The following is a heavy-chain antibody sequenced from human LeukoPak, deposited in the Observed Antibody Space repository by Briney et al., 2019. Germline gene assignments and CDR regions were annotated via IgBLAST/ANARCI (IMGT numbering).Heavy chain of an antibody. V-gene: IGHV3-7*01. Sequence: GGSLRLSCAASGLIISGNYMTWVRQAPGKGLEWVANIKEDGSEKYYVDSVKGRFTISRDNAKTSLYLQMNSLRTEDTAVYYCASGRGGSYWGQGTLVTVSS. CDR3: ASGRGGSY. J-gene: IGHJ4*02. D-gene: IGHD1-26*01. CDR2: IKEDGSEK. CDR1: GLIISGNY.